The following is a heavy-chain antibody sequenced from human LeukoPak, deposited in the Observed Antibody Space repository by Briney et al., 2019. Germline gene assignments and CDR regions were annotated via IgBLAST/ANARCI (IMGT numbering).Heavy chain of an antibody. D-gene: IGHD2-2*02. CDR3: ARSWGYCSSTSCYNYYYYYMDV. J-gene: IGHJ6*03. CDR2: IYPGDSDT. CDR1: GYSFTSYW. V-gene: IGHV5-51*01. Sequence: GESLKISCKGSGYSFTSYWIGWVRQMPGKGLEWMGIIYPGDSDTRYSPSLQGQVTISADKSISTAYLQWSSLKASDTAMYYCARSWGYCSSTSCYNYYYYYMDVWGKGTTVTVSS.